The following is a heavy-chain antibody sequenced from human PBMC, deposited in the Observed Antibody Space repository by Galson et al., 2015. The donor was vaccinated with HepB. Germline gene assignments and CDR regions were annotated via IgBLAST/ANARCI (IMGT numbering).Heavy chain of an antibody. CDR3: AHGRANAFDV. CDR2: TYYRSKWYY. D-gene: IGHD1-26*01. V-gene: IGHV6-1*01. Sequence: CAISGDSVSRTGAAWNWIRQSPSRGLEWLGRTYYRSKWYYDYAVSVKSRIAISPDTSKNQFSLQLNSVTPEDTAMYYCAHGRANAFDVWGQGTMVTVSS. J-gene: IGHJ3*01. CDR1: GDSVSRTGAA.